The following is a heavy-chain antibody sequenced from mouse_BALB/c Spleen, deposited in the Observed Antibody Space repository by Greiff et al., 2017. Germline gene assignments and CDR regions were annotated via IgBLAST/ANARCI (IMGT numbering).Heavy chain of an antibody. J-gene: IGHJ4*01. Sequence: VQLQQSGPGLVAPSQSLSITCTVSGFSLTSYDISWIRQPPGKGLEWLGVIWTGGGTNYNSAFMSRLSISKDNSKSQVFLKMNSLQTDDTAIYYCVRDRGYYGAMDYWGQGTSVTVSS. CDR2: IWTGGGT. CDR3: VRDRGYYGAMDY. V-gene: IGHV2-9-2*01. D-gene: IGHD1-1*01. CDR1: GFSLTSYD.